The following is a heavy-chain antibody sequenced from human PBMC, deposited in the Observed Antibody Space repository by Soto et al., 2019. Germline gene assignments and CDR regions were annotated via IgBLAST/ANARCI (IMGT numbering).Heavy chain of an antibody. CDR2: IIPIFGTA. V-gene: IGHV1-69*13. CDR1: GGTFSSYA. CDR3: ARVRYSYGYYYGMDV. D-gene: IGHD5-18*01. J-gene: IGHJ6*02. Sequence: SVKVSCKASGGTFSSYAISWVRQAPGQGLEWMGGIIPIFGTANYAQKFQGRVTITADESTSTAYMELSSLRSEDTAVYYCARVRYSYGYYYGMDVWGQGTTVTVSS.